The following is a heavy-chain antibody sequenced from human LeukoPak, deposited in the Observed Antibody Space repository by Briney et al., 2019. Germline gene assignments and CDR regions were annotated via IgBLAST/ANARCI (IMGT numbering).Heavy chain of an antibody. Sequence: PGRSLRLSCAASGFTFSSYAMHWVRQAPGKGLEWVAVISYDGSNKYYADSVKGRFTISRDNSKNTLYLQMNSLRAEDTAVYYCARDVGAATYHYFDYWGQGTLVTVSS. CDR1: GFTFSSYA. V-gene: IGHV3-30-3*01. D-gene: IGHD6-13*01. CDR3: ARDVGAATYHYFDY. J-gene: IGHJ4*02. CDR2: ISYDGSNK.